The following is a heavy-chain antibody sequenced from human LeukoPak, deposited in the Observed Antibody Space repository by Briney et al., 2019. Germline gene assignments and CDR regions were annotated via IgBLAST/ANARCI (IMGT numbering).Heavy chain of an antibody. Sequence: GGSLRLSCAASGFTFSSYSMNWVRQAPGKGLEWVSSISSGSSYIYYADSVKGRFTISRDNAKNSLYLQMNSLRAEDTAVYYCARDTQVLIWFGEMKDAFDIWGQGTMVTVSS. D-gene: IGHD3-10*01. CDR2: ISSGSSYI. CDR3: ARDTQVLIWFGEMKDAFDI. V-gene: IGHV3-21*01. J-gene: IGHJ3*02. CDR1: GFTFSSYS.